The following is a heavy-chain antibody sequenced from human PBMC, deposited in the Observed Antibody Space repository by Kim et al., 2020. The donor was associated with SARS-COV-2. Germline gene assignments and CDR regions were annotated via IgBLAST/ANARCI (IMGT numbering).Heavy chain of an antibody. J-gene: IGHJ1*01. CDR3: ARASANIVVVPAAS. CDR2: ISYDGSNK. Sequence: GGSLRLSCAASGFTFSSYAMHWVRQAPGKGLEWVAVISYDGSNKYYADSVKGRFTISRDNSKNTLYLQMNSLRAEDTAVYYCARASANIVVVPAASWGQG. D-gene: IGHD2-2*01. CDR1: GFTFSSYA. V-gene: IGHV3-30-3*01.